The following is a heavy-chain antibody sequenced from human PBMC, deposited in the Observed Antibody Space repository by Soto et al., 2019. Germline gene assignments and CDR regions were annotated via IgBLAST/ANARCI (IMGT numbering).Heavy chain of an antibody. D-gene: IGHD3-16*02. Sequence: PAETLSLTCAVYGGSFSGYYWTWIRQPPGTGLEWIGEINHSGSTNYNPSLKSRVTISVDTSKNQFSLKLTSVTAADTAVYYCARGLRLGELSLVFDYWGQGTLVTVSS. V-gene: IGHV4-34*01. CDR3: ARGLRLGELSLVFDY. CDR1: GGSFSGYY. CDR2: INHSGST. J-gene: IGHJ4*02.